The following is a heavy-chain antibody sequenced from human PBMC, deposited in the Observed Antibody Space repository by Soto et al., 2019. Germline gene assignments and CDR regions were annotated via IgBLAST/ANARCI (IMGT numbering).Heavy chain of an antibody. Sequence: EVQLLESGGDLIQSGGSLRLSCAASGFTFSTYAMSWVRQAPGKGLEWVSGISGSGGSTYYADSVKGRFTISRDNSKNLLYLQMSSLRAEDTAVYYCAKDLFNWYFDLWGRGTLVTV. CDR1: GFTFSTYA. J-gene: IGHJ2*01. V-gene: IGHV3-23*01. CDR3: AKDLFNWYFDL. CDR2: ISGSGGST.